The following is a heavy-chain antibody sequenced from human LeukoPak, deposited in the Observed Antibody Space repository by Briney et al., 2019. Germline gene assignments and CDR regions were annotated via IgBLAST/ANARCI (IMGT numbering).Heavy chain of an antibody. D-gene: IGHD1-1*01. CDR2: IYHSGST. J-gene: IGHJ5*02. CDR1: GYSISSGYY. V-gene: IGHV4-38-2*02. Sequence: SETLSLTCTVSGYSISSGYYWGWIRQPPGKGLEWIGSIYHSGSTYYNPSLKSRVTISVDTSKNQFSLKLSSVTAADTAVYYCARVTGIAGIGWFDPWGRGTLVTVSS. CDR3: ARVTGIAGIGWFDP.